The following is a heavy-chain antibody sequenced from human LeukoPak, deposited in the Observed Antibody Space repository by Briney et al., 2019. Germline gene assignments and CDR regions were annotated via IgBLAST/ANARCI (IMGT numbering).Heavy chain of an antibody. D-gene: IGHD3-9*01. CDR2: INHSGST. Sequence: SETLSLTCAVYGGSFSGYYWSWIRQPPGKGLEWIGEINHSGSTNYNPSLKSRVTISVDTSKNQFSLKLSSVTAADTAVYYCASARDILTGYYILDYWGQGTLVTVSS. CDR1: GGSFSGYY. J-gene: IGHJ4*02. CDR3: ASARDILTGYYILDY. V-gene: IGHV4-34*01.